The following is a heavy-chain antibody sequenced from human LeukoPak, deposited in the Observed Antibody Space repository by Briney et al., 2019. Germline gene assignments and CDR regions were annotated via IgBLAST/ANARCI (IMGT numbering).Heavy chain of an antibody. CDR1: GFTFDDYG. CDR3: ARDNYDILTGPDAFDI. V-gene: IGHV3-20*04. CDR2: INWNGGST. D-gene: IGHD3-9*01. J-gene: IGHJ3*02. Sequence: GGSLRLSCAASGFTFDDYGMSWVRQAPGKGLEWASGINWNGGSTGYADSVEGRFTISRDNAKISLYLQMNSPRAEDTALYYCARDNYDILTGPDAFDIWGQGTMVTVSS.